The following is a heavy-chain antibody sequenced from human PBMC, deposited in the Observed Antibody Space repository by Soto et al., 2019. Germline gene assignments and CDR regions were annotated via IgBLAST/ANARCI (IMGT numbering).Heavy chain of an antibody. CDR3: ARAVTSFDL. V-gene: IGHV4-59*01. D-gene: IGHD4-17*01. J-gene: IGHJ4*02. CDR1: GGAIGTDY. Sequence: PSETLSLTCSVSGGAIGTDYWNWIRQPPGKGLEWIGYIYYSGNTNYNPSLQSRVNISLDMSKRQFSLRLRSVTAADTAVYYCARAVTSFDLWGQGALVTVSS. CDR2: IYYSGNT.